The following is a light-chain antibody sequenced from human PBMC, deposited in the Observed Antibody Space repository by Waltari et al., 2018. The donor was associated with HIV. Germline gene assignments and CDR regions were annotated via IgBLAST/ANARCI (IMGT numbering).Light chain of an antibody. J-gene: IGKJ2*01. CDR3: QQSYKTPYT. CDR2: TTS. Sequence: DVQMTQSPASLSASVGDRVTITCRASQTVLSYVTWYQQKPGRAPNLLIYTTSILQSGVPSRFSGSGSATDFTLTISSLQPEDFATYYCQQSYKTPYTFGQGTKVEV. V-gene: IGKV1-39*01. CDR1: QTVLSY.